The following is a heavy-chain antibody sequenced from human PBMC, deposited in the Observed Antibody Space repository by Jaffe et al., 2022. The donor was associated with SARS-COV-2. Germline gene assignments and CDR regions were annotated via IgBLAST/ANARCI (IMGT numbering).Heavy chain of an antibody. D-gene: IGHD3-10*01. J-gene: IGHJ6*02. Sequence: QVHLVQSGAEVKKPGASVKVSCKASGYIFSGFYLHWVRQAPGHGLEWMGWINPNSGDTYYAQKFQGLVSMTRDTSISTAYMELNRLRSDDTAVYYCARDGDGSGSYSPGVYYFGMDVWGQGTTVTVSS. CDR3: ARDGDGSGSYSPGVYYFGMDV. CDR1: GYIFSGFY. V-gene: IGHV1-2*04. CDR2: INPNSGDT.